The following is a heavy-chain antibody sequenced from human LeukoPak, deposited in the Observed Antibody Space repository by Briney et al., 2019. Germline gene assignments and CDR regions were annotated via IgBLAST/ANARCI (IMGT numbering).Heavy chain of an antibody. CDR1: GFTLSSNP. CDR2: IIGSGGST. D-gene: IGHD2-15*01. CDR3: AKDRRVYCSGGSCYSVL. V-gene: IGHV3-23*01. Sequence: GGSLRPSCAAPGFTLSSNPMAWVRKAPGKGLDWFPAIIGSGGSTYYADSVKGRFTISRDNSKNTLYLQMNSLRAEDTAVYYCAKDRRVYCSGGSCYSVLWGQGTLVTVSS. J-gene: IGHJ4*02.